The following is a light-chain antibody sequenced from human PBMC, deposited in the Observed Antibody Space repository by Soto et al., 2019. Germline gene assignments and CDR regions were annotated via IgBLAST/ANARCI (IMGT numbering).Light chain of an antibody. CDR1: QSVSSSY. V-gene: IGKV3-20*01. CDR3: QQYGSSRT. Sequence: EIELTQSPCTLSLSPGERATLSCRASQSVSSSYLAWYQQKPGQAPRLLIYGASSRATGVPDRFSGSGSGTDFTLTISRLEPDDFAMYYCQQYGSSRTFGGGTKVEIK. CDR2: GAS. J-gene: IGKJ4*01.